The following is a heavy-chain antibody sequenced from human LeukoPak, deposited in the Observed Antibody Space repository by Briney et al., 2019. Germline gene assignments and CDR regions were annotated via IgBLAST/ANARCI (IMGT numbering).Heavy chain of an antibody. CDR1: GGSISSGGYY. Sequence: PSETLSLTCTVSGGSISSGGYYWSWIRQHPGKGLEWIGYIYYSGSTYYNPSLKSRVTISVDTSKNQFSLKLSSVTAADTAVYYCARGTPTTPGRVYYFDYWGQGTLVTVSS. D-gene: IGHD4-17*01. J-gene: IGHJ4*02. V-gene: IGHV4-31*03. CDR2: IYYSGST. CDR3: ARGTPTTPGRVYYFDY.